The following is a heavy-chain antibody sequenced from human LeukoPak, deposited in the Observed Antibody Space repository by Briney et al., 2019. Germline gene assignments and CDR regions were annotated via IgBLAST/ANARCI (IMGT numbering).Heavy chain of an antibody. D-gene: IGHD6-19*01. Sequence: GGSLRLSCAASGFTFSSYWMNWVRQAPGKRLEWVANINQDGSEKYYVDSVKGRFTISRDNAKNSLYLHMNSLRAEDTAVYYCARGREQWLGKDNWFDPWGQGTLVTVSS. CDR2: INQDGSEK. V-gene: IGHV3-7*02. CDR1: GFTFSSYW. J-gene: IGHJ5*02. CDR3: ARGREQWLGKDNWFDP.